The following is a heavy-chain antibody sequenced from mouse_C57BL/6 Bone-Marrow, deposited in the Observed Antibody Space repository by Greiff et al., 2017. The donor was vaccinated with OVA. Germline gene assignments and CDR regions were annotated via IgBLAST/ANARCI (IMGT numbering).Heavy chain of an antibody. CDR1: GYTFTEYT. CDR2: FYPGSGSI. Sequence: QVHVKQSGAELVKPGASVKLSCKASGYTFTEYTIHWVKQRSGQGLEWIGWFYPGSGSIKYNEKFKDKATLTADKSSSTVYMELSRLTSEDSAVYFCARYGAYYSNFYYYAMDYWGQGTSVTVSS. CDR3: ARYGAYYSNFYYYAMDY. J-gene: IGHJ4*01. V-gene: IGHV1-62-2*01. D-gene: IGHD2-5*01.